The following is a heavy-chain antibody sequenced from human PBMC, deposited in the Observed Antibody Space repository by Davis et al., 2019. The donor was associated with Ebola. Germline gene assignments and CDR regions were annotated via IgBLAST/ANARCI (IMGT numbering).Heavy chain of an antibody. J-gene: IGHJ4*02. D-gene: IGHD3-16*01. CDR2: IKQDGNEK. V-gene: IGHV3-7*03. CDR1: GFTFSSYW. CDR3: ARATLGPDY. Sequence: GESLKIPCAAPGFTFSSYWMSWVRQAPGKGLEWVANIKQDGNEKYYVDSVKGRFTITRDNAKNSVYLQMNSLRAEDTAVYYCARATLGPDYWGQGTLVTVSS.